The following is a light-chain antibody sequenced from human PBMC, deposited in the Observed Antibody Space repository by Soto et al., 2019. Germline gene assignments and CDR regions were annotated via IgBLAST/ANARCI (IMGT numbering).Light chain of an antibody. CDR2: DVS. Sequence: QMTQSPSTLSASVGDRVTITCRASQNINTWLAWYQQKPGTAPRLLIYDVSTLQGGVPSRFSGSGSGTEFTRTITRLQPDDSPMYYCQQYDRYFGPGTKV. J-gene: IGKJ3*01. V-gene: IGKV1-5*01. CDR3: QQYDRY. CDR1: QNINTW.